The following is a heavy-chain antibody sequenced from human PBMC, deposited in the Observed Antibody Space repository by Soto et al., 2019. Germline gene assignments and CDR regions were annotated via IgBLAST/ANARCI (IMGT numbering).Heavy chain of an antibody. D-gene: IGHD6-19*01. CDR1: GFTVRAND. Sequence: GSLRLSCAANGFTVRANDLSWVRPAPGKGLEWIALIHRVENSKYSDSTYYADSVRDRFTISRDNSKNTVDLQMNDLSAEDTAMYYCARDGSGPFDYWGQGSLVTVSS. CDR2: IHRVENSKYSDST. V-gene: IGHV3-66*01. J-gene: IGHJ4*02. CDR3: ARDGSGPFDY.